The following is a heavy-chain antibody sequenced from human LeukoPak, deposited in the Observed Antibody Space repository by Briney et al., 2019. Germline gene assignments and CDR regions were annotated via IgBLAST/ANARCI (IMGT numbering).Heavy chain of an antibody. CDR1: GFTFSSYS. V-gene: IGHV3-21*01. CDR3: ARDEGFVGATKRGFDY. D-gene: IGHD1-26*01. Sequence: GGSLRLSCAASGFTFSSYSMNWVRQAPGKGLEWVSSISSSSSYIYYADSVKGRFTISRDNAKNSLYLQMNSLRAEDTAVYYCARDEGFVGATKRGFDYWGQGTLVTVSS. J-gene: IGHJ4*02. CDR2: ISSSSSYI.